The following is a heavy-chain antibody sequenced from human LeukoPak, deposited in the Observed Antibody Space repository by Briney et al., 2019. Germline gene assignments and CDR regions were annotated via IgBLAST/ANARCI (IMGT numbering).Heavy chain of an antibody. CDR3: ARGDPGYCSSTSCYLHYYGMDV. J-gene: IGHJ6*02. CDR1: GYTLTSYY. D-gene: IGHD2-2*01. Sequence: ASVKVSCKASGYTLTSYYMHWVRQAPGQGLEWMGRINPNSGGTNYAQKFQGRVTMTRDTSISTAYMELSRLRSDDTAVYYCARGDPGYCSSTSCYLHYYGMDVWGQGTTVTVSS. CDR2: INPNSGGT. V-gene: IGHV1-2*06.